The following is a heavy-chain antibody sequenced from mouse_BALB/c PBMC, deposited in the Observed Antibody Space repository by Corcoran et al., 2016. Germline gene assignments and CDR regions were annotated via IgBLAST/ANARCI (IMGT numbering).Heavy chain of an antibody. J-gene: IGHJ1*01. CDR2: ILWNDSK. CDR3: ARNWDCYFDV. D-gene: IGHD4-1*01. CDR1: GFSLSTSTLG. Sequence: QVNLKESGPGILQPSQTLSLTCSFSGFSLSTSTLGVGWIRQPSGKGLEWMLHILWNDSKYYNPALKSRLTISKDTYNNQLFLKIANVDTADTATCYCARNWDCYFDVWGAGTTVTVSP. V-gene: IGHV8-8*01.